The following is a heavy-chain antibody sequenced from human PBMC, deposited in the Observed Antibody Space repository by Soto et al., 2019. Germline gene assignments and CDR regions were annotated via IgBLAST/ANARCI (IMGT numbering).Heavy chain of an antibody. CDR3: ARGRAAYNSWLALDY. J-gene: IGHJ4*02. Sequence: QVQLVQSGAEVKKPGASVKVSCKASGHTFSSHDINWVRQATGQGLEWMGWMNPNTGNTGYAQTFQGRVTMTRDTSISTAYIELSSQRSEYTAVYYCARGRAAYNSWLALDYWGQGNLVTVSS. V-gene: IGHV1-8*01. CDR1: GHTFSSHD. D-gene: IGHD6-6*01. CDR2: MNPNTGNT.